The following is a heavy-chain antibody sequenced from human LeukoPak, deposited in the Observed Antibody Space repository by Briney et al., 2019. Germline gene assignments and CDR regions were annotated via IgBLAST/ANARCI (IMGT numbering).Heavy chain of an antibody. J-gene: IGHJ4*02. D-gene: IGHD3-10*01. CDR3: ARDRLLFVY. V-gene: IGHV3-11*01. CDR2: ISSSGSTI. CDR1: GFTFRDYY. Sequence: GGAPRPSCGAPGFTFRDYYKSWIRPAPGEGLEWVSYISSSGSTIYYADSVKGRFTISRDNAKNSLYLQMNSLRAEDTAVYYCARDRLLFVYWGQGTLVTVSS.